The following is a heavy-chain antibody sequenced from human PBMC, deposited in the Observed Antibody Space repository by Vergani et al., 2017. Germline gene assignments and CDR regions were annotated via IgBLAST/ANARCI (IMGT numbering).Heavy chain of an antibody. Sequence: EVQLVESGGGLVKPGGSLRLSCAASGFTFSSYSMNWVRQAPGKGLEWVSSISSSSSYIYYADSVKGRFTISRDNAKNSLYLQMNSLRAENTAVYYGARVSSYYGSGSYPYYYYYGMDDWGQGTTVTVSS. CDR2: ISSSSSYI. CDR1: GFTFSSYS. J-gene: IGHJ6*02. V-gene: IGHV3-21*01. CDR3: ARVSSYYGSGSYPYYYYYGMDD. D-gene: IGHD3-10*01.